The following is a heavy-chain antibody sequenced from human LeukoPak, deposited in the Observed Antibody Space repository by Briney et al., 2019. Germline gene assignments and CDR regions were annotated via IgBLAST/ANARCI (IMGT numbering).Heavy chain of an antibody. CDR1: GGSISSYY. V-gene: IGHV4-4*07. CDR2: IYTSGST. J-gene: IGHJ4*02. D-gene: IGHD6-19*01. CDR3: ARDGSSGWSLFDY. Sequence: PSETLSLTCTVSGGSISSYYWSWIRQPAGKGLEWIGRIYTSGSTNYNPPLKSRVTISVDKSKNQFSLKLSSVTAADTAVYYCARDGSSGWSLFDYWGQGTLVTVSS.